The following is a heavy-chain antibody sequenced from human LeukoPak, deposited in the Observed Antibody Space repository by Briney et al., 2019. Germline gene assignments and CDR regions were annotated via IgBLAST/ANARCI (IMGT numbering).Heavy chain of an antibody. D-gene: IGHD3-10*01. Sequence: GGSLRLSXAASGFTFSSYSMNWVRQAPGKGLEWVSSISSSSSYIYYADSVKGRFTISRGNAKNSLYLQMNSLRAEDTAVYYCARGYGSGSEFDYWGQGTLVTVSS. CDR3: ARGYGSGSEFDY. CDR1: GFTFSSYS. V-gene: IGHV3-21*01. CDR2: ISSSSSYI. J-gene: IGHJ4*02.